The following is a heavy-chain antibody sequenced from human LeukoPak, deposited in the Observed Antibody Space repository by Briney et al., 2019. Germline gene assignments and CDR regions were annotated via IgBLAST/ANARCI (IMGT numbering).Heavy chain of an antibody. Sequence: GGSLRLSCAASGFTFNSYTLNWVRQAPGKGLEWVSSIDSSSSYIYYADSVKGRFTISRDSSKNTLYLQMNSLRPEDTAVYYCARARPSMWIDYWGQGTLVTVSS. CDR2: IDSSSSYI. CDR3: ARARPSMWIDY. J-gene: IGHJ4*02. D-gene: IGHD5-12*01. CDR1: GFTFNSYT. V-gene: IGHV3-21*01.